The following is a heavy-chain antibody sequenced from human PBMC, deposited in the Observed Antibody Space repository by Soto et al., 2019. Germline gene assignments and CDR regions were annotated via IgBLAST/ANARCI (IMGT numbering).Heavy chain of an antibody. CDR2: IYSRGST. V-gene: IGHV3-53*01. J-gene: IGHJ4*02. Sequence: GGSLRLSCAVSGFTVSNNHMSWVRQAPGMGLEWVSVIYSRGSTFYANSVKGRFTISRDNSKNTLSLQMNSLRLDDTALYYCVRGGFLLPFDSWGQGTLVTVSS. CDR1: GFTVSNNH. CDR3: VRGGFLLPFDS.